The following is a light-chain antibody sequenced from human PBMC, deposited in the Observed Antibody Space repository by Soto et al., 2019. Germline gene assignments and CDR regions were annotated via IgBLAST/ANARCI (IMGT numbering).Light chain of an antibody. CDR3: GTWDSSLSAGV. CDR2: DND. Sequence: QSVLTQPPSVSAAPGQKVTISCSGSSSNIGNNYVSWYQQLPGTAPKLLIYDNDKRPSGIPDRFSGSKSDTSATLGITGLRPGDEADYYCGTWDSSLSAGVFGGGTKLTVL. J-gene: IGLJ2*01. CDR1: SSNIGNNY. V-gene: IGLV1-51*01.